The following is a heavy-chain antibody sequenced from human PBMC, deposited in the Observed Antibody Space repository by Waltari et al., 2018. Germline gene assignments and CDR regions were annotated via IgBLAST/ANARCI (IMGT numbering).Heavy chain of an antibody. CDR1: GVTFSSYG. V-gene: IGHV3-33*08. Sequence: QVQLVESGGGVVQPGRSLRLSCAASGVTFSSYGMHWVRQAPGKGLEWVAVIWYDGSNKYYADSVKGRFTISRDNSKNTLYLQMNSLRAEDTAMYYCAKPTRRYDSSGHFDYWGQGTLVTVSS. D-gene: IGHD3-22*01. CDR2: IWYDGSNK. J-gene: IGHJ4*02. CDR3: AKPTRRYDSSGHFDY.